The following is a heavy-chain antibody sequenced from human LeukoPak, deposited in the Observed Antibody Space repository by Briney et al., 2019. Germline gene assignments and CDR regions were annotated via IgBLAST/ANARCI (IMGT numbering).Heavy chain of an antibody. V-gene: IGHV3-53*01. CDR3: ARALVGSGYYYSSDY. CDR2: IYSGGST. D-gene: IGHD3-22*01. CDR1: GFTVSSNY. J-gene: IGHJ4*02. Sequence: PGGSLRLSCAASGFTVSSNYMSWVRQAPGKGLEWVSVIYSGGSTYYADSVKGRFTISRDKSKNTLYLQMNSLRAEDTAVYYCARALVGSGYYYSSDYWGQGTLVTVSS.